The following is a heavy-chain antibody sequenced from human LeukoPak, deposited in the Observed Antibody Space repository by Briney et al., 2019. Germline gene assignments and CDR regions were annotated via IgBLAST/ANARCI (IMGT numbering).Heavy chain of an antibody. J-gene: IGHJ4*02. Sequence: GGSLRLSCAASGFTLSSYAMSWVRQAPGKGLEWVSTISSGGVYEYYADSVKGRFTISRDNSKNTLYLQLNSLGPEDTAVYYCARDSTYYYDSGSSGPHYFDNWGQGTLVTVSS. D-gene: IGHD3-10*01. CDR2: ISSGGVYE. V-gene: IGHV3-30-3*01. CDR1: GFTLSSYA. CDR3: ARDSTYYYDSGSSGPHYFDN.